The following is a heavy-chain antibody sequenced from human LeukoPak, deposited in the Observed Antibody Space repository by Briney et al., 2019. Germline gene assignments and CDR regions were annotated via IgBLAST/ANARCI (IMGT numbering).Heavy chain of an antibody. CDR1: GFTFSSYW. CDR3: ARGTYGVGVDY. Sequence: PGGSLRLSCAASGFTFSSYWMHWVRQAPGKGLVWVSRINNDGSSTSYADSVKGRFTISRDNAKNTLYLQMNSLRAEDTAVYYCARGTYGVGVDYWGQGTLVTVSS. CDR2: INNDGSST. D-gene: IGHD3-16*01. V-gene: IGHV3-74*01. J-gene: IGHJ4*02.